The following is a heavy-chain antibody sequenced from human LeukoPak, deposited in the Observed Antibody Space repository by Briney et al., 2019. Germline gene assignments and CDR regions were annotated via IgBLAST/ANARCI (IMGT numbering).Heavy chain of an antibody. V-gene: IGHV3-9*01. CDR2: ISWNSGSI. CDR1: GLDLADYT. J-gene: IGHJ2*01. CDR3: AKGYSGSYYWYFDL. Sequence: SLILSCAASGLDLADYTMQWGRQGPRKGLGWVSGISWNSGSIGYADSVKGRFTISRDNAKNSLYLQMNSLRAEDTALYYCAKGYSGSYYWYFDLWGRGTLVTVSS. D-gene: IGHD1-26*01.